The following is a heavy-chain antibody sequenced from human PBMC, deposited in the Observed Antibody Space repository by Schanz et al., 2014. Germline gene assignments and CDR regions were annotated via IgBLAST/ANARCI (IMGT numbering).Heavy chain of an antibody. CDR3: ARGIGGYGANNYFDY. Sequence: VQLVESGGGVVQPGRSLRLSCAAYGFTFRTYAMSWVRQAPGKGLEWVSAISGSGGSTYYADSVKGRFTISRDNSKNTLYLQMNSLRSEDTAVYSCARGIGGYGANNYFDYWGQGTLVTVSS. J-gene: IGHJ4*02. CDR2: ISGSGGST. D-gene: IGHD5-12*01. V-gene: IGHV3-23*04. CDR1: GFTFRTYA.